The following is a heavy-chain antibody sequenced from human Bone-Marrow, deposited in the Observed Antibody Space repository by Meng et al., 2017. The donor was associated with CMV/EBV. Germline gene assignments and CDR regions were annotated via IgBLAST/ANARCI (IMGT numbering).Heavy chain of an antibody. CDR3: AKSSAAVSYDFWSDSGRWFDP. CDR2: ISGSGGST. D-gene: IGHD3-3*01. CDR1: GFTFSSYA. V-gene: IGHV3-23*01. Sequence: GESLKISCAASGFTFSSYAMSWVRQAPGKGLEWVSAISGSGGSTYYADSVKGRFTISRDNSKNTLYLQMNSLRAEVTAVYYCAKSSAAVSYDFWSDSGRWFDPCGQGILVTVSS. J-gene: IGHJ5*02.